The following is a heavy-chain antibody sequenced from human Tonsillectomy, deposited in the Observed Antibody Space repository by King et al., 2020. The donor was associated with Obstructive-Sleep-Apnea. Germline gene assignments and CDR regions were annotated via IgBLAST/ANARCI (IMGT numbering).Heavy chain of an antibody. V-gene: IGHV4-39*07. D-gene: IGHD6-13*01. CDR1: GGSISSSSYY. CDR3: ARAMVDSSSWYNGLAFDI. CDR2: IYYSGST. Sequence: MQLQESGPGLVKPSETLSLTCTVSGGSISSSSYYWGWIRQPPGKGLEWIGSIYYSGSTYYNPSLKSRVTISVDTSKNQFSLKLSSVTAADTAVYYCARAMVDSSSWYNGLAFDIWGQGTMVTVSS. J-gene: IGHJ3*02.